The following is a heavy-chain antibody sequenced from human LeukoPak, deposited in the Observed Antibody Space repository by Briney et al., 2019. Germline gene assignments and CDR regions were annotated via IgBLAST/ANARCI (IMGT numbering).Heavy chain of an antibody. CDR3: ASLSGDYDQMTH. D-gene: IGHD4-17*01. V-gene: IGHV4-39*01. CDR2: IYYSGST. CDR1: GGSISSSSYY. Sequence: SETLSLTCTVSGGSISSSSYYWGWIRQPRGKGLEWIGSIYYSGSTYYNPSLKSRVTISVDTSKNQFSLKLSSVTAADTAVYYCASLSGDYDQMTHWGQGTLVTVSS. J-gene: IGHJ4*02.